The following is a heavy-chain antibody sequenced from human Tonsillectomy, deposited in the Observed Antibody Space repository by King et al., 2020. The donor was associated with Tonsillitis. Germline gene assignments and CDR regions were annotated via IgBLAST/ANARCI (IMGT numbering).Heavy chain of an antibody. CDR2: ISYDGSIK. D-gene: IGHD3-10*01. CDR1: VFTFSSYA. Sequence: VQLVESGGGVVQPGRSLRLSCAASVFTFSSYAMHWVRQAPGKGLEWVAFISYDGSIKYYADSVKGRFTISRDNSKNTLFLQMNSLRAEDTAVYHCARNPQDGLGRNGAVDIWGQGTMVTVFS. J-gene: IGHJ3*02. CDR3: ARNPQDGLGRNGAVDI. V-gene: IGHV3-30*04.